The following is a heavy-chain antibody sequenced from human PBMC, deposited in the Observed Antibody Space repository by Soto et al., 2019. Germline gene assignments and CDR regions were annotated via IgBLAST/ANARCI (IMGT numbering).Heavy chain of an antibody. CDR1: GYTFNRHG. J-gene: IGHJ4*02. Sequence: QVHLVQSGGEVKKPGASVKVSCKASGYTFNRHGITWVRQAPGQGLGWMGWISGYNGDINYEQKFQGRVTLSSDTLTSKVYLELKSLRFDDTAVYYCARVRIVGAREIDFWGQGTLVTVSS. V-gene: IGHV1-18*04. CDR2: ISGYNGDI. CDR3: ARVRIVGAREIDF. D-gene: IGHD1-26*01.